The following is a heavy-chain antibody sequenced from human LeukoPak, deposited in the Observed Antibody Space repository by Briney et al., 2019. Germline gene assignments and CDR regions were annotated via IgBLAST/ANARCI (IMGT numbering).Heavy chain of an antibody. V-gene: IGHV3-20*04. CDR2: INWNGGST. CDR3: ARVIVGATKDYYYYYYMDV. Sequence: PGGSLRLSCAASGFTCDDYGMSWVRQAPGKGLEWVSGINWNGGSTGYADSVEGRFTISRDNAKNSLYLQMSSLRAEDTALYYCARVIVGATKDYYYYYYMDVWGKGTTVTVSS. J-gene: IGHJ6*03. CDR1: GFTCDDYG. D-gene: IGHD1-26*01.